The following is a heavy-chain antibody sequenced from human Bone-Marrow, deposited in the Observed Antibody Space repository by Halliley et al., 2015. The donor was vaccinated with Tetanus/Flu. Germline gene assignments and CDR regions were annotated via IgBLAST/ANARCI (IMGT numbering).Heavy chain of an antibody. V-gene: IGHV1-18*01. D-gene: IGHD3-16*01. CDR3: ARDSYVKNCLDP. Sequence: EWMGWIGADDGDTNYPQKFQGRVIMTRDTSASTAYMELRSLRSDDTAIYYCARDSYVKNCLDPWGQGTLVIVSS. CDR2: IGADDGDT. J-gene: IGHJ5*02.